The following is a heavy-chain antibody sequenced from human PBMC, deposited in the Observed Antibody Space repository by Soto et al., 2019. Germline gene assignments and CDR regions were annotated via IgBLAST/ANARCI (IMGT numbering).Heavy chain of an antibody. D-gene: IGHD1-26*01. CDR1: GYTFTSYA. V-gene: IGHV1-18*01. CDR3: ARTVGASYAFDI. Sequence: ASVKVSCKASGYTFTSYAMHWVRQAPGQGLEWMGWISAYNGNTNYAQKLQGRVTMTTDTSTSTAYMELRSLRSDDTAVYYCARTVGASYAFDIWGQGTMVTVSS. J-gene: IGHJ3*02. CDR2: ISAYNGNT.